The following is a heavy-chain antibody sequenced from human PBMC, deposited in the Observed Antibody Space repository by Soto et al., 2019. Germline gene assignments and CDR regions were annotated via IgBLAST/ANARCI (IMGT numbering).Heavy chain of an antibody. CDR1: GFTFSDHY. D-gene: IGHD1-26*01. CDR2: IRKKVNSYTT. J-gene: IGHJ4*02. CDR3: ARASGSYSHFDY. V-gene: IGHV3-72*01. Sequence: GGSLRLSCAASGFTFSDHYIDWVRQAPGKGLEWVGRIRKKVNSYTTEYAASVKGRFTISRDDSKNSLYLQMNSLKTEDTAVYYCARASGSYSHFDYWGQGTLVTVSS.